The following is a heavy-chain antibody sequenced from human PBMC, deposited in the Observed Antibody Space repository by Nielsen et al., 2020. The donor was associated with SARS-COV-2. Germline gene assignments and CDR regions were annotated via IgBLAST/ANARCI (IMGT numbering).Heavy chain of an antibody. V-gene: IGHV3-48*02. CDR2: ISSSSSTI. J-gene: IGHJ1*01. D-gene: IGHD3-10*01. CDR1: GFTFSSYS. CDR3: AKDAGVRGVIRGYFQH. Sequence: GESLKISCAASGFTFSSYSMNWVRQAPGKGLEWVSYISSSSSTIYYADSVKGRFTISRDNAKNSLYLQMNSLRDEDTAVYYCAKDAGVRGVIRGYFQHWGQGTLVTVSS.